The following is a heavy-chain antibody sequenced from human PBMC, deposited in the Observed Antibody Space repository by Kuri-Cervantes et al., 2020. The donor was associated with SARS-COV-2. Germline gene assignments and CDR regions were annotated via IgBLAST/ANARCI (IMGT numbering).Heavy chain of an antibody. D-gene: IGHD3-22*01. CDR1: GGSISSGDYY. CDR2: IYYSGST. CDR3: ARLVDDSSGYFEHFFDY. J-gene: IGHJ4*02. V-gene: IGHV4-61*08. Sequence: ESLKISCTVSGGSISSGDYYWSWIRQPPGKGLEWIGYIYYSGSTNYNPSLKSRVTISVDTSKNQFSLKLSPVTAADTAVYYCARLVDDSSGYFEHFFDYWGQGTLVTVSS.